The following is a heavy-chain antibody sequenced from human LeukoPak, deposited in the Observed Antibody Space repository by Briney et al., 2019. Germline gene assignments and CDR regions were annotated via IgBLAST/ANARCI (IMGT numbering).Heavy chain of an antibody. CDR2: IYHSGST. D-gene: IGHD4-17*01. CDR3: ASSHDYGDPNWFDP. J-gene: IGHJ5*02. V-gene: IGHV4-30-2*01. Sequence: PSQTLSLTCTVSGGSISSGDYYWSWIRQPPGKGLEWIGYIYHSGSTYYNPSLKSRVTISVDRSKNQFSLKLSFVTAADTAVYYCASSHDYGDPNWFDPWGQGTLVTVSS. CDR1: GGSISSGDYY.